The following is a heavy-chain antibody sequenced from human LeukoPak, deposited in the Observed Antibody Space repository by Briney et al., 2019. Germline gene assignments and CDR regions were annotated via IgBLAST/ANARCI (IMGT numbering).Heavy chain of an antibody. CDR1: GYTFTGYY. CDR3: ARGGAAANTMLIVHAFDI. V-gene: IGHV1-2*02. Sequence: ASVKVSCKASGYTFTGYYMHWVRQAPGQGLEWMGWINPNSGGTNYAQKFQGRVTMTRDTSISTAYMELSRLRSDDTAVYYCARGGAAANTMLIVHAFDIWGQGTMVTVSS. D-gene: IGHD6-13*01. CDR2: INPNSGGT. J-gene: IGHJ3*02.